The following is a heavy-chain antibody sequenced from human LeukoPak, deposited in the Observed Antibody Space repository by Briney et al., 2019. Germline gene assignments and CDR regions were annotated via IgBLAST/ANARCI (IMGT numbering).Heavy chain of an antibody. CDR3: ATTTTVTTWGLFVY. D-gene: IGHD4-17*01. CDR2: FDPEDGET. V-gene: IGHV1-24*01. CDR1: VYTLTELS. J-gene: IGHJ4*02. Sequence: ASVKVSCKVSVYTLTELSMHWVRQAPGKGLEWMGGFDPEDGETIYAQKFQGRVTMTEDTSTDTAYMELSSLRSEDTAVYYCATTTTVTTWGLFVYWGQGTLVTVSS.